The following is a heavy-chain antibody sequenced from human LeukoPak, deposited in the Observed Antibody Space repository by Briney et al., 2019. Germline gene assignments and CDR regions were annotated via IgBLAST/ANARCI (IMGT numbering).Heavy chain of an antibody. Sequence: ETLSLTCTVSGGSISSYYRSWIRQPPGKGLEWIGYIYYSGSTNYNPSLKSRVTISVDTSKNQFSLKLSSVTAADTAVYYCARAYCSGGSCYPDYWGQGTLVTVSS. CDR3: ARAYCSGGSCYPDY. J-gene: IGHJ4*02. V-gene: IGHV4-59*01. D-gene: IGHD2-15*01. CDR1: GGSISSYY. CDR2: IYYSGST.